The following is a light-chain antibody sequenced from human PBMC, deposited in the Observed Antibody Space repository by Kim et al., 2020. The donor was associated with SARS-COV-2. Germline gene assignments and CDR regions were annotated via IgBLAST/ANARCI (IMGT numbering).Light chain of an antibody. Sequence: SSELTQDPAVSVALGQTVRLTCQGDSLRSYYASWXQQKPGQAPVLVIYGKNNRPSGIPDRFSGSSSGNTASLTITGAQAEDEADYYCNSRDSSGNHLVFG. V-gene: IGLV3-19*01. CDR1: SLRSYY. CDR2: GKN. J-gene: IGLJ2*01. CDR3: NSRDSSGNHLV.